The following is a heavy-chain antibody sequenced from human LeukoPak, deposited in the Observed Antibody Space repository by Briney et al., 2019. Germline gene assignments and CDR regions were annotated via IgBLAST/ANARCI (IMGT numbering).Heavy chain of an antibody. CDR2: INPNSGGT. J-gene: IGHJ6*03. CDR1: GYTFTVYY. D-gene: IGHD3-10*01. V-gene: IGHV1-2*02. Sequence: ASVTVSFKASGYTFTVYYMHWVRQAPGQGLEWMGWINPNSGGTNYAQKFQGRVTMTRDTSISTAYMELSRLRSEDTAVYYCARGLYYYGSGSYYYYYYYMDVWGKGTTVTVAS. CDR3: ARGLYYYGSGSYYYYYYYMDV.